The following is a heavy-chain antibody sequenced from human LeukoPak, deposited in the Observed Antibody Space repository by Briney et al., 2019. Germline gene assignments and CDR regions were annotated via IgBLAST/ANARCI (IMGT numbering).Heavy chain of an antibody. Sequence: RAGGSLRLSCAASGFTFSSYSMNWVRQAPGKGLEWVSYISSSSSTIYYAGPVKGRFTISRDNAKNSLFLQMNSLRAEDTAVYYCARSRGSSGSYPFDYWGQGTLVTVSS. D-gene: IGHD1-26*01. CDR2: ISSSSSTI. J-gene: IGHJ4*02. CDR1: GFTFSSYS. CDR3: ARSRGSSGSYPFDY. V-gene: IGHV3-48*01.